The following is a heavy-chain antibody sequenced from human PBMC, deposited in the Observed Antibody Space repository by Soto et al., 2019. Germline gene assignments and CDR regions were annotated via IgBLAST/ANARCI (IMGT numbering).Heavy chain of an antibody. CDR2: MNHSGST. D-gene: IGHD3-3*01. CDR3: ARGGDFWSGSLYYFDY. V-gene: IGHV4-34*01. J-gene: IGHJ4*02. Sequence: TCAVYGGSFSGYYCSCIRQPPGKGLEWIGEMNHSGSTNYNPSLKSRVTISVDTSKNQFSLKLSSVTAADPAVYYCARGGDFWSGSLYYFDYWGQGTLVTVSS. CDR1: GGSFSGYY.